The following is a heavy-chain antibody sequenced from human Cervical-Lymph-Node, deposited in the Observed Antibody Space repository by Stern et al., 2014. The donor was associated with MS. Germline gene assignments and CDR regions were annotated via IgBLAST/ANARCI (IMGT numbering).Heavy chain of an antibody. D-gene: IGHD3-10*01. Sequence: VQLVESGAEVMKPGTSVKVSCKASGYTFTGYYMHWVRQAPGQGLEWMGRINPNSGGTNYAQKFQGRVTMARDTSISTAYMELSSLRSDDTAVYYCARGNEEYFQHWGQGTLVTVSS. J-gene: IGHJ1*01. CDR1: GYTFTGYY. V-gene: IGHV1-2*06. CDR3: ARGNEEYFQH. CDR2: INPNSGGT.